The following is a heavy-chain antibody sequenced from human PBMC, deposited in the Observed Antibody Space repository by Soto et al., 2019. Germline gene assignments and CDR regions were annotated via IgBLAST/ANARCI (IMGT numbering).Heavy chain of an antibody. D-gene: IGHD4-17*01. CDR3: ARDRDYGDQLQLNP. CDR2: ISAYNGNT. CDR1: GYTFTSYG. V-gene: IGHV1-18*01. Sequence: ASVKVSCKASGYTFTSYGISWVRQAPGQGLEWMGWISAYNGNTNYAQKLKGRVTMTTDTSTSTAYMELRSLRSDDTAVYYCARDRDYGDQLQLNPWGQGTLVTVSS. J-gene: IGHJ4*02.